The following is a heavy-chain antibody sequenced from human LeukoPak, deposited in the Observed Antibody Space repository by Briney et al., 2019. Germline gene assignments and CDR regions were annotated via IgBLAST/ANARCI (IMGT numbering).Heavy chain of an antibody. Sequence: GESLRLSCAASGFTFSSYSMNWVRQAPGKGLEWVSYISSSSSTIYYADSVKGRFTISRDNAKNSLYLQMNSLRAEDTAVYYCAREERSWACSGGSCDYYYYYMDVWGKGTTVTVSS. CDR3: AREERSWACSGGSCDYYYYYMDV. J-gene: IGHJ6*03. V-gene: IGHV3-48*01. CDR2: ISSSSSTI. CDR1: GFTFSSYS. D-gene: IGHD2-15*01.